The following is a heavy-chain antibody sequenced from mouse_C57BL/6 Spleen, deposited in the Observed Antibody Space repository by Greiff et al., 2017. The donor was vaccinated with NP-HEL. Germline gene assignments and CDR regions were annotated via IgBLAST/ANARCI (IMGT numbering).Heavy chain of an antibody. J-gene: IGHJ3*01. V-gene: IGHV1-52*01. CDR3: ALLTVGEAY. CDR2: IDPSDSET. D-gene: IGHD1-1*01. Sequence: QVQLQQPGAELVRPGSSVKLSCKASGYTFTSYWMHWVKQRPIQGLEWIGNIDPSDSETHYNQKFKDKATLTVDKSSSTAYMQLSRLTSEDSAVYYCALLTVGEAYWGQGTLVTVSA. CDR1: GYTFTSYW.